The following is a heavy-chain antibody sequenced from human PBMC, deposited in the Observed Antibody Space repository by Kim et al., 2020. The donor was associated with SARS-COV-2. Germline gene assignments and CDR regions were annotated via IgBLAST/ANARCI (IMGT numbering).Heavy chain of an antibody. CDR2: ISYDGSNK. CDR1: GLTFSSYA. D-gene: IGHD2-21*02. V-gene: IGHV3-30-3*01. Sequence: GGSLRLSCAASGLTFSSYAMHWVRQAPGKGLEWVAVISYDGSNKYYADSVKGRFTISRDNSKNTLYLQMNSLRAEDTAVYYCASSLTHYFDYWGQGTLVTVSS. J-gene: IGHJ4*02. CDR3: ASSLTHYFDY.